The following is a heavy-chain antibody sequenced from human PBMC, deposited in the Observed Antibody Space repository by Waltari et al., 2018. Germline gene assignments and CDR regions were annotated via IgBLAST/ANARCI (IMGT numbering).Heavy chain of an antibody. CDR2: MSGSDGTT. J-gene: IGHJ6*03. CDR3: AKGGYCTSGLCPGYYYMDV. D-gene: IGHD2-8*01. Sequence: EVQLLESVGGLVDRGGSLRLACVASGVTFRNYAMKCVRQAPGQGLEWFSSMSGSDGTTSYADSVKGRLTISRANSKDTLYLEMNSLRAEDTAVYYCAKGGYCTSGLCPGYYYMDVWGKGTTVTVSS. CDR1: GVTFRNYA. V-gene: IGHV3-23*01.